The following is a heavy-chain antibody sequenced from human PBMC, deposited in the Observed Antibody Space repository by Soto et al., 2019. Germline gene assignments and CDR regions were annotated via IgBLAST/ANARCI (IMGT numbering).Heavy chain of an antibody. Sequence: EVQLVESGGGLVQPGGSLKLSCAASGFTFSGSAMHWVRQASGKGLEWVGRIRSKANSYATAYAASVKGRFTISRDDSKNTAYLQMNSLKTEDTAVYYCTRVLGSYVGDNWFDPWGQGTLVTVSS. V-gene: IGHV3-73*02. CDR1: GFTFSGSA. CDR3: TRVLGSYVGDNWFDP. D-gene: IGHD1-26*01. J-gene: IGHJ5*02. CDR2: IRSKANSYAT.